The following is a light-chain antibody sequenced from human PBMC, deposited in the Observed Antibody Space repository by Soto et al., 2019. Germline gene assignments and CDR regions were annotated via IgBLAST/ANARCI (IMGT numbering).Light chain of an antibody. Sequence: IQMTQSPSSVSASVGDTVTLSCQTSHGVSGWLAWYQQKPGKAPTLLIYTGSNLQSGVPSRFSGSCSGTDFSLTITNLQPEDFATYFCQQGKTFPFTFGPGTKVEVK. CDR2: TGS. CDR1: HGVSGW. V-gene: IGKV1-12*01. J-gene: IGKJ3*01. CDR3: QQGKTFPFT.